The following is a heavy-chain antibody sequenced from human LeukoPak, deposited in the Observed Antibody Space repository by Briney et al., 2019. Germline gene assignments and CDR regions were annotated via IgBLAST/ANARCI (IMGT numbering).Heavy chain of an antibody. D-gene: IGHD3-16*01. CDR1: GDSVSSNSAV. J-gene: IGHJ5*02. Sequence: SQTLSLTCAISGDSVSSNSAVWNWIRQSPSRGLEWLGRTYYRSKWYNDYAVSVKSRITINPDTSKNQFSLQLNSVTPEDAAVYYYARALGKNWFDPWGQGTLVTVSS. CDR3: ARALGKNWFDP. V-gene: IGHV6-1*01. CDR2: TYYRSKWYN.